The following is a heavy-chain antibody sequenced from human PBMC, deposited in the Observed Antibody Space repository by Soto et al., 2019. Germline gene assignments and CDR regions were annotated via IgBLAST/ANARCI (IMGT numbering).Heavy chain of an antibody. Sequence: SDTLSLTCAVSGCSITSSNWWSWVRQPPGKGLEWIGEIYHSGSTNYNPSLKSRVTISVDKSKNEFSLNLSSVTAAHTSVYYSARFEYSSSAGRSAPYYYYYGMDVWGQGTTVT. CDR2: IYHSGST. V-gene: IGHV4-4*02. CDR1: GCSITSSNW. CDR3: ARFEYSSSAGRSAPYYYYYGMDV. D-gene: IGHD6-6*01. J-gene: IGHJ6*02.